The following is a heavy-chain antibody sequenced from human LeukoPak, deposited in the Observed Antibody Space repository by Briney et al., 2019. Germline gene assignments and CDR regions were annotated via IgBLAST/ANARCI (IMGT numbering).Heavy chain of an antibody. J-gene: IGHJ4*02. CDR1: GGSFSGYY. CDR3: ARVYRPYYFDY. D-gene: IGHD2-2*02. V-gene: IGHV4-59*01. CDR2: IYYFGST. Sequence: SETLSLTCAVYGGSFSGYYWSWIRQPPGKGLEWIGYIYYFGSTNYNPSLKSRVTISVDTSKNQFSLKLSSVTAADTAVYYCARVYRPYYFDYWGQGTLVTVSS.